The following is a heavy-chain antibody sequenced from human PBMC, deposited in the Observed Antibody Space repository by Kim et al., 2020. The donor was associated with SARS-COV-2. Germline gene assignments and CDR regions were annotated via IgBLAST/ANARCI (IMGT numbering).Heavy chain of an antibody. CDR1: GGSISSGSYY. D-gene: IGHD2-15*01. V-gene: IGHV4-61*02. J-gene: IGHJ5*02. Sequence: SETLSLTCTVSGGSISSGSYYWSWIRQPPGKGLEWIGRIYTSGSTNYNPSLKSRVTISVDTSKNQFSLKLSSVTAADTAVYYCARGYCSAGSCYARWFDPWGQGTLVTVSS. CDR2: IYTSGST. CDR3: ARGYCSAGSCYARWFDP.